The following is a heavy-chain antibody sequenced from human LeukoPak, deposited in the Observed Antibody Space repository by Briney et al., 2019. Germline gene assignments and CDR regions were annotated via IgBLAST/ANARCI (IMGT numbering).Heavy chain of an antibody. J-gene: IGHJ5*02. CDR2: ISSSSSYI. CDR3: ARNYYPTYYDILTGHTGGFDP. CDR1: GFTFSSYS. D-gene: IGHD3-9*01. V-gene: IGHV3-21*01. Sequence: GGSLRLSCAASGFTFSSYSMNWVRQAPGKGLEWVSSISSSSSYIYYADSVKGRFTISRDNAKNSLYLQMNSLRAEDTAVYYCARNYYPTYYDILTGHTGGFDPWGQGTLVTVSS.